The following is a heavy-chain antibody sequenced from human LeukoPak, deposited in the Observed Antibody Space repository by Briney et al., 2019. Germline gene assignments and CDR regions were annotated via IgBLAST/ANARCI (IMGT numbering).Heavy chain of an antibody. V-gene: IGHV3-48*04. Sequence: GGSLRLSCAASGFTFSTYSMNWVRHASGKGLEWISYISSSSSTIYYADSVKGRFTISRDNAKNSLYLQMNSLRAEDTAVYYCARDSYDSSGYTDYWGQGTLVTVSS. J-gene: IGHJ4*02. D-gene: IGHD3-22*01. CDR3: ARDSYDSSGYTDY. CDR2: ISSSSSTI. CDR1: GFTFSTYS.